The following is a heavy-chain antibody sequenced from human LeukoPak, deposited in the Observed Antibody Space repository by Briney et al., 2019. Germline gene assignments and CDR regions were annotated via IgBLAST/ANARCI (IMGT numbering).Heavy chain of an antibody. Sequence: EASVKVSCKTSGYTFSSFTMNWVRQAPGQGLEWMGWINTNNGNPTYAQFFTGRFVFSLDTSVSTAYLQISSLNTEDTAVYFCARGNRAVGVDYWGQGTLVTVSS. CDR2: INTNNGNP. CDR1: GYTFSSFT. D-gene: IGHD6-19*01. V-gene: IGHV7-4-1*02. J-gene: IGHJ4*02. CDR3: ARGNRAVGVDY.